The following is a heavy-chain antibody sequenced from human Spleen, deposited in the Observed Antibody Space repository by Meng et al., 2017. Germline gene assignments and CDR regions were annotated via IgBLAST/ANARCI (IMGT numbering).Heavy chain of an antibody. D-gene: IGHD2-15*01. CDR3: ARVCGDIVVVVAAYGQGAFDY. V-gene: IGHV4-38-2*01. CDR1: GYSISSGYY. Sequence: GSLRLSCGVSGYSISSGYYWGWIRQPPGKGLEWIGTIYHSGITYYNPSLESRVTIVVDTSKNQFSLKLRSVTAADTAVYYCARVCGDIVVVVAAYGQGAFDYWGQGTLVTVSS. CDR2: IYHSGIT. J-gene: IGHJ4*02.